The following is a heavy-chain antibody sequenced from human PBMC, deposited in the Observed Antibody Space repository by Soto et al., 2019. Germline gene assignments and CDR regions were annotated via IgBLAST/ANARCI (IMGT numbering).Heavy chain of an antibody. D-gene: IGHD1-26*01. CDR3: ARAIVGGAWYYFDY. CDR2: INAGNGNT. V-gene: IGHV1-3*01. CDR1: GYTFTSYA. J-gene: IGHJ4*02. Sequence: ASVKVSCKASGYTFTSYAMHWVRQAPGQRLEWMGWINAGNGNTKYSQKFQGRVTITRDTSASTAYMELSSLRSEDTAVYYCARAIVGGAWYYFDYWGQGTLVTVSS.